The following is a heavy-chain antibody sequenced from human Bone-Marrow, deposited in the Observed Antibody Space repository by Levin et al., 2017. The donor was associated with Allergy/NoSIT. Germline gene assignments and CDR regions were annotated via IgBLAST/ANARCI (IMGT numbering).Heavy chain of an antibody. V-gene: IGHV3-23*01. CDR3: ARGPPGGAWMRPAFDY. D-gene: IGHD1-1*01. CDR2: IIGSGGGT. CDR1: GFTFNTYA. Sequence: PGGSLRLSCAASGFTFNTYAMTWVRQAPGKGLEWVSTIIGSGGGTNYADSVRGRFTISRDNSRNTLYLQMNNLRAEDTALYNCARGPPGGAWMRPAFDYWGQGTLVSVSS. J-gene: IGHJ4*02.